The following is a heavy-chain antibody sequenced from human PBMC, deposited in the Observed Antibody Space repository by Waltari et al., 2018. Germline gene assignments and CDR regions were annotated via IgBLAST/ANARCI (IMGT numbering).Heavy chain of an antibody. D-gene: IGHD5-12*01. J-gene: IGHJ3*01. CDR1: GGSITSNRHY. V-gene: IGHV4-39*01. CDR2: ISYTGAT. Sequence: TCAVSGGSITSNRHYWGWIRQPPGQGLEWIGTISYTGATYSSPSLKSRVTISRDTSKNQLSLTLGSVTAADTALYYCATYIGASVGTAAFDVWGQGTMVTVSS. CDR3: ATYIGASVGTAAFDV.